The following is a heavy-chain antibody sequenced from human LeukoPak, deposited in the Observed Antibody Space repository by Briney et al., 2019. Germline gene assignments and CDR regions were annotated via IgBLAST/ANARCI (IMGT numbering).Heavy chain of an antibody. CDR3: ARTTEGYCRGRSCYSYYYYMDV. D-gene: IGHD2-15*01. CDR1: GGTISTSLYY. V-gene: IGHV4-39*07. CDR2: IFYSGST. Sequence: SETLSLTCSVSGGTISTSLYYWGWVRQPPGKALEWIGNIFYSGSTYYSPSLKSRVTISVDTSKNQFSLKLSSVTAADTAVYYCARTTEGYCRGRSCYSYYYYMDVWGKGTTVTVSS. J-gene: IGHJ6*03.